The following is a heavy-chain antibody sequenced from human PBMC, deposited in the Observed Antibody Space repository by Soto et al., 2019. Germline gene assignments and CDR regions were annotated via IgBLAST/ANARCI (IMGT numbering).Heavy chain of an antibody. CDR2: INSDGSST. CDR1: GFTFSSYW. V-gene: IGHV3-74*01. D-gene: IGHD2-21*02. J-gene: IGHJ4*02. Sequence: GGSLRLSCAASGFTFSSYWMHWVRQAPGKGLVWVSRINSDGSSTSYADSVKGRFSISRDNAKNTLYLQMNSLRAEDTAVYYCARRAAYCGGDCYPYWGQGTLVTAPQ. CDR3: ARRAAYCGGDCYPY.